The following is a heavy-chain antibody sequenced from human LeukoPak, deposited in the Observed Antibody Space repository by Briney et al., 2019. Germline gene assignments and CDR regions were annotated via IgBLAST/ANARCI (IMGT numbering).Heavy chain of an antibody. D-gene: IGHD5-18*01. J-gene: IGHJ3*02. CDR2: ISYDGSNK. CDR1: GFTFSSYA. Sequence: GGSLRLFCGASGFTFSSYAMHWVRQAPGKGLEWVAVISYDGSNKYYADSVKGRFTISRDNSKNTLYLQMNSLRAEDTAVYYCARARSSYGYGDAFDIWGQGTMVTVSS. V-gene: IGHV3-30*04. CDR3: ARARSSYGYGDAFDI.